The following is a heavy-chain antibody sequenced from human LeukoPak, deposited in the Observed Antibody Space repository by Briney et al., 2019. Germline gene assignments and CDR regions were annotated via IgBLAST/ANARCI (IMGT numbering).Heavy chain of an antibody. CDR1: GFTFSSYG. D-gene: IGHD3-22*01. V-gene: IGHV3-30*18. CDR3: AKDIYYYYASSSYSPFDY. CDR2: ISYDGSNK. J-gene: IGHJ4*02. Sequence: PGRSLRLSCAASGFTFSSYGMDWVRQAPGKGLEWVAVISYDGSNKYYADSVKGRFTISRDNSKNTLYLQMNSLRAEDTAVYYCAKDIYYYYASSSYSPFDYWGQGTLVTVSS.